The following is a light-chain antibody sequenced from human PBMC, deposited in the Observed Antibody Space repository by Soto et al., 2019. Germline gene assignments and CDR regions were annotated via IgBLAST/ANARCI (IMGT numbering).Light chain of an antibody. Sequence: QSALTQPASVSGSPGQSIXXSCTGTSSDVGSYNLVSWYQQHPGKAPKLMIYEGSKRPSGVSNRFSGSKSGNTASLTISGLQAEDEGDYYCCSYAGSSTYVVFGGGTKLTVL. CDR1: SSDVGSYNL. J-gene: IGLJ2*01. CDR2: EGS. V-gene: IGLV2-23*01. CDR3: CSYAGSSTYVV.